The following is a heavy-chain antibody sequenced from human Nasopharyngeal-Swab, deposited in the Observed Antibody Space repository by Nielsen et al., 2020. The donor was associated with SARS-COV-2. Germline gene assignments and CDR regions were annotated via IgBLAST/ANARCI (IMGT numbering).Heavy chain of an antibody. CDR3: VKDKAGAGFDY. CDR2: ISSDGNYI. J-gene: IGHJ4*02. V-gene: IGHV3-30*18. D-gene: IGHD1-26*01. CDR1: GFSFNANS. Sequence: GESLKISCAASGFSFNANSMHWVRQAPGKGLDWVAFISSDGNYIYYGESVKGRFTISRDNSKNMLYLHMNSLRGDDTALYYCVKDKAGAGFDYRGQGTLVTVSS.